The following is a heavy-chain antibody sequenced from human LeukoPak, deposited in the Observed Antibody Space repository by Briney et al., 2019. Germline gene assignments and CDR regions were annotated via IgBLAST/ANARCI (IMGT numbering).Heavy chain of an antibody. CDR1: GYSFTSYW. V-gene: IGHV5-51*01. J-gene: IGHJ3*02. Sequence: GESLKISCKGSGYSFTSYWIGWVRQMPGKGLEWMGIIYPGDSDTRYSPSFQGQVTISADKSISTAYLQWSSLKASDTAMYYCATTIYDSSGYYYNPNAFDIWGQGTMVTVSS. CDR3: ATTIYDSSGYYYNPNAFDI. D-gene: IGHD3-22*01. CDR2: IYPGDSDT.